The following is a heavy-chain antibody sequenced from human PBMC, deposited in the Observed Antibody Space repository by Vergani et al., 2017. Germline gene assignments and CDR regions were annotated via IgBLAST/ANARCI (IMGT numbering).Heavy chain of an antibody. CDR1: GFTFSSYA. Sequence: EVQLLESGGGLVQPGGSLRLSCAASGFTFSSYAMSGVRQAPGKGLEWVSGISGSGGSTYYADSGKGRFTISRDNSKNTLYLQMNSLRAEDTAVYYCAKNRDGYNFYWGQGTRVTVSS. J-gene: IGHJ4*02. CDR3: AKNRDGYNFY. CDR2: ISGSGGST. D-gene: IGHD5-24*01. V-gene: IGHV3-23*01.